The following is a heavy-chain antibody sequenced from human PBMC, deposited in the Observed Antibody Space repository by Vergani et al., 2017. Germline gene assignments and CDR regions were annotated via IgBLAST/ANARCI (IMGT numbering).Heavy chain of an antibody. Sequence: EVQLLESGGGLVQPGGSLRLSCAASGFTFSSYAMSWVRQAPGKGLEWVSAISGSGGSTYYADSVKGRFTISRDNSKNTLYLQMNSLRAEDTAVYYCVRDSYYYDSSGDAFDIWGQGTMVTVSS. CDR2: ISGSGGST. CDR1: GFTFSSYA. CDR3: VRDSYYYDSSGDAFDI. V-gene: IGHV3-23*01. D-gene: IGHD3-22*01. J-gene: IGHJ3*02.